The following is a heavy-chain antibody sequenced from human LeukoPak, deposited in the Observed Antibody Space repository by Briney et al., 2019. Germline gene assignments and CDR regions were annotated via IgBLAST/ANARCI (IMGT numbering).Heavy chain of an antibody. V-gene: IGHV3-30*03. CDR2: VSYDEKTI. J-gene: IGHJ4*02. CDR3: AREKQSGGTPFDY. D-gene: IGHD1-26*01. Sequence: GGSLRLSWVASGFTFTGHSMHWVRQAPGKGLEWVAVVSYDEKTIFYTDSLKGRFSVSRDNSKNTVYLQMNSLRDEDTAVYYCAREKQSGGTPFDYWGQGSLVTVSS. CDR1: GFTFTGHS.